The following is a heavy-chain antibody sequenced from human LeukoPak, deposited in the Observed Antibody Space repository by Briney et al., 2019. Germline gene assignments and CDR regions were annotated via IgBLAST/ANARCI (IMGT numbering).Heavy chain of an antibody. J-gene: IGHJ4*02. CDR1: GFTFSSYG. CDR3: AKEPPTYYYDSSGFDY. CDR2: IRYDGSNK. V-gene: IGHV3-30*02. Sequence: SGGSLRLSCAASGFTFSSYGMHWVRQAPGKGLEWVAFIRYDGSNKYYADSVKGRFTISRDNSKNTLYLQMNSLRAEDTAVYYCAKEPPTYYYDSSGFDYWGQGTLVTVSS. D-gene: IGHD3-22*01.